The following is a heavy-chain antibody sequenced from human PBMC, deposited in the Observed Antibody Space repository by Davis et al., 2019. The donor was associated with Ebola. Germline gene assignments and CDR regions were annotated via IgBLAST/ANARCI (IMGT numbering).Heavy chain of an antibody. CDR3: ARGYCSSTSCYMRAFDI. Sequence: PGGSLRLSCAASGFTFSSYWMHWVRQGPGKGLVWVSRINSDGSSTSYADSVEGRFSISRDNAKNTLYLQMNSLRAEDTAVYYCARGYCSSTSCYMRAFDIWGQGTMVTVSS. CDR2: INSDGSST. CDR1: GFTFSSYW. D-gene: IGHD2-2*02. J-gene: IGHJ3*02. V-gene: IGHV3-74*01.